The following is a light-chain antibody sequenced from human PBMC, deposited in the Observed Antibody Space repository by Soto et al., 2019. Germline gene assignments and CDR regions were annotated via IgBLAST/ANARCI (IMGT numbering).Light chain of an antibody. CDR1: QSISSW. Sequence: DIQITQSPSTLSASVGDRVTITCRASQSISSWLAWYQQKPGKAPKLLIYQASSLENGVPSRFSGSGSGTEFSLTISSLQPDDFATYYCQQYSSHSTFGQGTKVDIK. V-gene: IGKV1-5*03. J-gene: IGKJ1*01. CDR3: QQYSSHST. CDR2: QAS.